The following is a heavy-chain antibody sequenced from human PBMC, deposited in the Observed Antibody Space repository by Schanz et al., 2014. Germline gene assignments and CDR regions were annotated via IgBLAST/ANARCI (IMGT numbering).Heavy chain of an antibody. V-gene: IGHV3-11*05. CDR3: ARNRGRVGQNWYFDP. D-gene: IGHD1-26*01. CDR2: INTGSNYI. J-gene: IGHJ2*01. Sequence: VQLGESGGGLVQPGGSLRLSCAASGFTFTNYAMSWIRQAPGKGLEWISFINTGSNYINYADSVKGRSAISRDNTKTSLFLQLNSLRADAATVYYWARNRGRVGQNWYFDPWGRGTLVTVSS. CDR1: GFTFTNYA.